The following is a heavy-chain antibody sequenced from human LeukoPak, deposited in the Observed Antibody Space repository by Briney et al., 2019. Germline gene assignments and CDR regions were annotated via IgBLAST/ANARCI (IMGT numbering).Heavy chain of an antibody. V-gene: IGHV3-13*01. CDR1: GFTLSSYD. D-gene: IGHD5-24*01. Sequence: GGSLRLSCGASGFTLSSYDMHWVRQATGEGLEWVSGIGTAGDTYYPGSVKGRFTISRENAKNSLYLQMNSLRAGDTAVYYCARVSRDGYNPWGQGTLVTVSS. CDR3: ARVSRDGYNP. J-gene: IGHJ5*02. CDR2: IGTAGDT.